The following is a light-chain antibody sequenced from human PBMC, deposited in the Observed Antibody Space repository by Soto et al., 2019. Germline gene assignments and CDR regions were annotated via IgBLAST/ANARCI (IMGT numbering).Light chain of an antibody. CDR2: DAS. J-gene: IGKJ4*01. Sequence: EILLTQSPATLSLSPGERATLSCRASQSVSSYLAWYQQKPGQAPRLLIYDASNRATGIPARFSGSGSGTDFTLAISSLEPEDFAVYYCQQRSNWLTVGGGTKVEIK. CDR3: QQRSNWLT. CDR1: QSVSSY. V-gene: IGKV3-11*01.